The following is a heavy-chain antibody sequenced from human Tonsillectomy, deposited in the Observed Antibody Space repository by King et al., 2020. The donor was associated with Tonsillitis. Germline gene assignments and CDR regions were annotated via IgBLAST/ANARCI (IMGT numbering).Heavy chain of an antibody. Sequence: VQLQESGPGLVKPSQTLSLTCTVSGGSISSGDYYWSWIRQPPGKGLEWIGYIYYSGSTYYNPSLKSRVTISVDTSKNQFSLKLSSVTAADTAVYYCAREQFAIFGVTASPGWFDPWGQGTLVSVSS. V-gene: IGHV4-30-4*01. CDR3: AREQFAIFGVTASPGWFDP. J-gene: IGHJ5*02. CDR2: IYYSGST. CDR1: GGSISSGDYY. D-gene: IGHD3-3*01.